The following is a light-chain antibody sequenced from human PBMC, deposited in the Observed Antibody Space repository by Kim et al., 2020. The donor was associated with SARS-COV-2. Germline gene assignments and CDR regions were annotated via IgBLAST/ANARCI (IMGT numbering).Light chain of an antibody. V-gene: IGLV3-19*01. Sequence: VALGQTVRITCQGDSLRSYYATWYQQKLGQAPILVIYGKNNRPSGIPDRFSGSSSGNTASLTITGTQAGDEAGYYCNSRDSNNNVLFGGGTQLTVL. J-gene: IGLJ2*01. CDR3: NSRDSNNNVL. CDR1: SLRSYY. CDR2: GKN.